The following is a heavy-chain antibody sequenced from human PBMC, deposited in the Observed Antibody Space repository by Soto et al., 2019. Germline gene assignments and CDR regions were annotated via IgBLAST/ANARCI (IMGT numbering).Heavy chain of an antibody. CDR3: ARDMSTT. Sequence: QVQLVQSGAEVKKPGASVKVSCKASGYTFTSHDINWMRQTTGQGLEWMGWMNPNSGHTNDAQKFLGRVPRSRDTSISTAYMELTNLRSEDTAIYYCARDMSTTWGQGTLVTVSS. J-gene: IGHJ4*02. D-gene: IGHD3-16*01. CDR2: MNPNSGHT. CDR1: GYTFTSHD. V-gene: IGHV1-8*01.